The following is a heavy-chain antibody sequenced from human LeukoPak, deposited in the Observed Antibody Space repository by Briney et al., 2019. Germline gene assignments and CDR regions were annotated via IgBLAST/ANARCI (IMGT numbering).Heavy chain of an antibody. CDR3: ARTFFCRGGSGYSPFDY. D-gene: IGHD2-15*01. Sequence: ASVKVSCKASGYTFTSYDINWVRQATGQGLEWMGWMNPNSGNTGYAQKFQGRGTMTRNTSIGTASMELSSLRCEATAVYSCARTFFCRGGSGYSPFDYWGQGTLVTVSS. J-gene: IGHJ4*02. CDR1: GYTFTSYD. CDR2: MNPNSGNT. V-gene: IGHV1-8*01.